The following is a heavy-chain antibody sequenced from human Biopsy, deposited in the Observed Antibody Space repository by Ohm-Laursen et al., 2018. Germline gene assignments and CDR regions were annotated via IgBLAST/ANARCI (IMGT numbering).Heavy chain of an antibody. Sequence: SETLSLTCTVSGGSVNTYNFYWTWVRQPAGKGLEWIGHIYTIGDTTYNPSLESRVTMSLDTSKNQFSLKMTSLTAADTAIYFCAREDEGLLRALDLWGQGTMVTVSS. CDR2: IYTIGDT. J-gene: IGHJ3*01. CDR3: AREDEGLLRALDL. CDR1: GGSVNTYNFY. V-gene: IGHV4-4*07. D-gene: IGHD3-3*01.